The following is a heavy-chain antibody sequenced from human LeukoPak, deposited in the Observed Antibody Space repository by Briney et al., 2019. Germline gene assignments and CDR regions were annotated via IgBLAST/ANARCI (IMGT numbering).Heavy chain of an antibody. CDR3: AREPSSATKAFDI. J-gene: IGHJ3*02. CDR2: IYTSGSA. V-gene: IGHV4-61*02. D-gene: IGHD1-26*01. CDR1: GGSISSGSYY. Sequence: SETLSLTCTVSGGSISSGSYYWSWIRQPAGKGLEWIGRIYTSGSANYNPSLKSRVTISVDTSKNQFSLKLSSVTAADTAVYYCAREPSSATKAFDIWGQGTMVTVSS.